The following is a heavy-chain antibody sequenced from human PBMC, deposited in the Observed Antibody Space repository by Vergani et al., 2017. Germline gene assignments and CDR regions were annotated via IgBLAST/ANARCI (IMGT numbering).Heavy chain of an antibody. D-gene: IGHD2-2*01. CDR1: GGSISSSSYY. CDR2: IYYSGST. J-gene: IGHJ3*02. CDR3: ARLGYCSSTSCPGDAFDI. V-gene: IGHV4-61*05. Sequence: QLQLQESGPGLVKPSETLSLTCTVSGGSISSSSYYWGWIRQPPGKGLEWIGYIYYSGSTNYNPSLKSRVTISVDTSKNQFSLKLSSVTAADTAVYYCARLGYCSSTSCPGDAFDIWGQGTMVTVSS.